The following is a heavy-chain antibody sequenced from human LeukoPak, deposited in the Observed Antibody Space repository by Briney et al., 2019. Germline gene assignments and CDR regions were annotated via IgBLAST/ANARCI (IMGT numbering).Heavy chain of an antibody. CDR1: GGSISSGNYY. CDR2: IYTSGST. D-gene: IGHD2-21*02. V-gene: IGHV4-61*02. J-gene: IGHJ2*01. Sequence: PSQTLSLTCTVSGGSISSGNYYWSWIRQPAGKGLEWIGRIYTSGSTNYNPSLKSRVTISVDTSKNQFSLKLSSVTAADTAVYYCARARRYCDGDCSSGVYWYFDLWGRGTLVTVSS. CDR3: ARARRYCDGDCSSGVYWYFDL.